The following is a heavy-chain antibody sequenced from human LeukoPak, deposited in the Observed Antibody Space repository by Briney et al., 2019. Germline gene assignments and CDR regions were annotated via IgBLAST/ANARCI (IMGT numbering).Heavy chain of an antibody. CDR1: GGSFSGYY. V-gene: IGHV4-34*01. D-gene: IGHD5/OR15-5a*01. Sequence: SETLSLTCAVYGGSFSGYYWSWLRQPPGKGLEWLGEINHSGSTNYTPSLKSRVTISVDTSKNQFSLKLSSVTAADTAVYYCARGLAVSIYDFDYWGQGTLVTVSS. CDR2: INHSGST. J-gene: IGHJ4*02. CDR3: ARGLAVSIYDFDY.